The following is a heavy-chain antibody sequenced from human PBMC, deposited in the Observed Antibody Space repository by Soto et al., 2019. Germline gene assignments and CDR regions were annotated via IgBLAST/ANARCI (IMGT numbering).Heavy chain of an antibody. D-gene: IGHD3-22*01. CDR3: ARDYYDSSGYYYYYYGMDV. V-gene: IGHV3-30-3*01. J-gene: IGHJ6*02. CDR2: ISYDGSNK. Sequence: GGSLRLSCAASGFTFSSYAMHWVRQAPGKGLEWVAVISYDGSNKYYADSVKGRFTISRDNSKNTLYLQMNSLRAEDTAVYYCARDYYDSSGYYYYYYGMDVWGQGTTVTVSS. CDR1: GFTFSSYA.